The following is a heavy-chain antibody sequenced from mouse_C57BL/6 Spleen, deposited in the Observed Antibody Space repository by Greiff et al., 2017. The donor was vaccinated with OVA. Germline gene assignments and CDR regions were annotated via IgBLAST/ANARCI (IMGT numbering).Heavy chain of an antibody. Sequence: EVQVVESGGGLVQPGGSLSLSCAASGFTFTDYYMSWVRQPPGKALEWLGFIRNKANGYTTEYSASVKGRFTISRDNSQSILYLQMNALRAEDSATYYCARYEGGNFYYAMDYWGQGTSVTVSS. J-gene: IGHJ4*01. D-gene: IGHD2-1*01. CDR2: IRNKANGYTT. CDR1: GFTFTDYY. CDR3: ARYEGGNFYYAMDY. V-gene: IGHV7-3*01.